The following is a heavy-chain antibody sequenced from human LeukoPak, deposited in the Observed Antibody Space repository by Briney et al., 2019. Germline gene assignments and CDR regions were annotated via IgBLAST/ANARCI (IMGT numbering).Heavy chain of an antibody. Sequence: SETLSLTCAVSGYSISTGYFWGWIRQPPGKGLEWIGSMYHAGSTYYNPSLKSRVTISVGTSKNQFSLKLSSVTVADTAVYYCARDRSGGYSLDYWGQGTLVTVSS. CDR2: MYHAGST. D-gene: IGHD2-15*01. J-gene: IGHJ4*02. CDR1: GYSISTGYF. CDR3: ARDRSGGYSLDY. V-gene: IGHV4-38-2*02.